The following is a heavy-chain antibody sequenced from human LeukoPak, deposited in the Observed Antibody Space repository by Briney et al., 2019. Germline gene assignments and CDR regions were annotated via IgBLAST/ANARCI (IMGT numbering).Heavy chain of an antibody. CDR2: IIPIFGTA. Sequence: ASVKVSCKASGGTFSSYAISWVRQAPGQGLEWMGGIIPIFGTANYAQKFQGRVTITTDESTSTAYMELSGLRSEDTAVYYCAYAEEGRFDYWGQGTLVTVSS. CDR3: AYAEEGRFDY. CDR1: GGTFSSYA. J-gene: IGHJ4*02. V-gene: IGHV1-69*05. D-gene: IGHD2-2*01.